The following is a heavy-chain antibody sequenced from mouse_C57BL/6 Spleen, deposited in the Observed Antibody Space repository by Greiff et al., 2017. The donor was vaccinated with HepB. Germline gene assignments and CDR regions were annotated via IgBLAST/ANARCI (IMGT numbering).Heavy chain of an antibody. CDR2: IRNKANGYTT. D-gene: IGHD2-12*01. Sequence: EVQVVESGGGLVQPGGSLSLSCAASGFTFTDYYMSWVRQPPGKALEWLGFIRNKANGYTTEYSASVKGRFTISRDNSQSILYLQMNALRAEDSATYYCARREELAWFAYWGQGTLVTVSA. J-gene: IGHJ3*01. CDR1: GFTFTDYY. V-gene: IGHV7-3*01. CDR3: ARREELAWFAY.